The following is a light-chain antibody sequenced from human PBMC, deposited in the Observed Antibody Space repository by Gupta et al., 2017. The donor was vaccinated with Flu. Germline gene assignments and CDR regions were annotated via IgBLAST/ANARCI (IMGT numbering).Light chain of an antibody. CDR1: SSDIGTYNY. CDR2: EVN. CDR3: TSYTSTSLLYG. J-gene: IGLJ1*01. Sequence: QSALTQPASLSGSPVQLITISCTGASSDIGTYNYVSWYQHHPGKAPKLLIYEVNNRPSGVSNRFSGSKSGYTASLTISGLQAGDEADYYCTSYTSTSLLYGFGTGTKVTVL. V-gene: IGLV2-14*01.